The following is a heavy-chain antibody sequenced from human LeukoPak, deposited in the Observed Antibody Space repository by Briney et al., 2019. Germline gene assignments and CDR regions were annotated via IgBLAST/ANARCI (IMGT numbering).Heavy chain of an antibody. D-gene: IGHD6-19*01. Sequence: GGSLRLSCAASGFTVSSNYMSWVRRAPGKGLEWVSVIYSGGRTDYADSVKGRFTISRDNSKNTVYLQMNSLRAEDTAVYYCAKTPIAMATYYFDYWGQGTLVTVSS. V-gene: IGHV3-53*01. CDR1: GFTVSSNY. CDR2: IYSGGRT. J-gene: IGHJ4*02. CDR3: AKTPIAMATYYFDY.